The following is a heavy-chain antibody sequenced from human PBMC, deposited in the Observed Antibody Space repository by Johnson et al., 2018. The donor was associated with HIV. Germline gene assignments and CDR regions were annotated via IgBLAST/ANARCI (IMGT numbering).Heavy chain of an antibody. CDR2: IWYDGSNK. CDR3: AREWGVITFGGVIPRNAFDI. V-gene: IGHV3-33*01. D-gene: IGHD3-16*02. Sequence: QMLLVESGGGVVQPGRSLRLSCAASGFTFSSYGMHWVRQAPGKGLEWVAVIWYDGSNKYYADSVKGRFTISRDNSKNTLYLQMNSRRAEDTAVYYCAREWGVITFGGVIPRNAFDIWGQGTMVTVSS. J-gene: IGHJ3*02. CDR1: GFTFSSYG.